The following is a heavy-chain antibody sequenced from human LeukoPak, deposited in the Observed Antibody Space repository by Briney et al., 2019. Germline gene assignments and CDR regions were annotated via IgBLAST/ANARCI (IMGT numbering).Heavy chain of an antibody. CDR3: ARVGVAVATDAFDI. J-gene: IGHJ3*02. D-gene: IGHD6-19*01. V-gene: IGHV3-7*05. CDR1: GSTFSSYW. Sequence: GGSLRLSCAASGSTFSSYWMSWVRQAPGKGLEWVANIKQDGSEKYYVDSVKGRFTISRDNAKNSLYLQMNSLRDEDMAVYYCARVGVAVATDAFDIWGQGTMVTVSS. CDR2: IKQDGSEK.